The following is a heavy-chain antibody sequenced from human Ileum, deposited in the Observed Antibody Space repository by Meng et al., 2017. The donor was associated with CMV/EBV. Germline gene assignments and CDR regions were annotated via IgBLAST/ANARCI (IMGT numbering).Heavy chain of an antibody. J-gene: IGHJ4*02. CDR1: GFTFSSYA. Sequence: GGSLRLSCAASGFTFSSYAMHWVRQAPGKGLEWVAVISYDGSNKYYADSVKGRFTISRDNSKNTLYMQMNSLRPEDTAVYFCTRAGEGHWGSDCWGQGTLVTVSS. V-gene: IGHV3-30*04. CDR3: TRAGEGHWGSDC. CDR2: ISYDGSNK. D-gene: IGHD7-27*01.